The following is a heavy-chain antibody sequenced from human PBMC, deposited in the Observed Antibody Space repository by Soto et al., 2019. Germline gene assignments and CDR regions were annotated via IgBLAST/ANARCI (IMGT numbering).Heavy chain of an antibody. CDR3: ARHNHGFDY. CDR1: GYSFTANW. Sequence: GESLKISCRDSGYSFTANWLAWVRQMPGKGLEWMGVIYSGDSDTRFSPSFQGQVTLSVDKSSNTVYLQWSSLQASDTAMYYCARHNHGFDYWGQGTLVTVSS. J-gene: IGHJ4*02. V-gene: IGHV5-51*01. CDR2: IYSGDSDT.